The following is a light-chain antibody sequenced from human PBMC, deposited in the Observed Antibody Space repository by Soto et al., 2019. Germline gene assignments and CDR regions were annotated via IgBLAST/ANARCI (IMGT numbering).Light chain of an antibody. J-gene: IGKJ3*01. CDR2: PAS. CDR3: QQRRNRPRMT. V-gene: IGKV1-5*01. Sequence: DIQMTQSPSTLSASVGDRVTITCRASQSISSWFACYQQKPGIAPRVLLYPASTRQSGVASRFSGFGSGTDLTLTISSLEHEDFAFYFCQQRRNRPRMTFGPGTKVDIK. CDR1: QSISSW.